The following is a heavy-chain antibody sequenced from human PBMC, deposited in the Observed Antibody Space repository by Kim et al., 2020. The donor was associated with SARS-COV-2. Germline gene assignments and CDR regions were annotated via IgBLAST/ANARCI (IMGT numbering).Heavy chain of an antibody. CDR3: ARDLKTGTGSGY. Sequence: NYNPALKSRVTISVDKSKNQFSLKLSSVTAADTAVYYCARDLKTGTGSGYWGQGTLVTVSS. D-gene: IGHD1-1*01. V-gene: IGHV4-4*02. J-gene: IGHJ4*02.